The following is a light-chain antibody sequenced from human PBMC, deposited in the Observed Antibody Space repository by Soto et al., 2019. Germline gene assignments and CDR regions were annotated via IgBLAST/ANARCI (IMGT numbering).Light chain of an antibody. CDR1: QSVSSY. V-gene: IGKV3-11*01. CDR3: QQRHSWPPIFT. CDR2: DAS. Sequence: EIVLTQSPATLSLSPGERATLSCRASQSVSSYLAWYQQKPGQAPRLLIYDASNRATGIPARLSGSGSGTEFTLTISSVEPEDFAVYYCQQRHSWPPIFTFGPGTKLDIK. J-gene: IGKJ3*01.